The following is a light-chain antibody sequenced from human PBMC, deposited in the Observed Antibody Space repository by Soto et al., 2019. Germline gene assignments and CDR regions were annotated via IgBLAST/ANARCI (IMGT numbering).Light chain of an antibody. CDR3: RSYTTAFFYV. V-gene: IGLV2-14*01. CDR1: SSDVGSYNY. CDR2: EVS. J-gene: IGLJ1*01. Sequence: QSVLTQPASVSGSPGQSITISCTGTSSDVGSYNYVSWYQQHPGKSPKLMIYEVSDRPSGISSRFSGSKSGNTASLTISGLHTEDEADYYCRSYTTAFFYVFGTGTRVTVL.